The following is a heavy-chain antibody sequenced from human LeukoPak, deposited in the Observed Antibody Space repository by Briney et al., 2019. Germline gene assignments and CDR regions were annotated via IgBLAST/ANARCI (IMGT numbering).Heavy chain of an antibody. CDR3: ARGTYDSSGPSFDY. CDR1: RFTFNTYA. J-gene: IGHJ4*02. D-gene: IGHD3-22*01. V-gene: IGHV3-21*01. Sequence: GGSLRLSCAASRFTFNTYAMNWVRQAPGKGLEWVSSISSSSSYIYYADSVKGRFTISRDNAKNSLYLQMNSLRAEDTAVYYCARGTYDSSGPSFDYWGQGTLVTVSS. CDR2: ISSSSSYI.